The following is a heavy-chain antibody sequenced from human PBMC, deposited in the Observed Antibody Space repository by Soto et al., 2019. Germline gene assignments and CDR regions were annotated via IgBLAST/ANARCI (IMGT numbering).Heavy chain of an antibody. J-gene: IGHJ5*02. CDR3: ARGVAVAGWFDP. CDR1: GFTFSSYA. CDR2: ISYDGSNK. D-gene: IGHD6-19*01. Sequence: QVQLVESGGGVVQPGRSLRLSCAASGFTFSSYAMHWVRQAPGKGLKWVAVISYDGSNKYYADSVKGRFTISRDNSKNTLYLQMNSLRAEDTAVYYCARGVAVAGWFDPWGQGTLVTVSS. V-gene: IGHV3-30-3*01.